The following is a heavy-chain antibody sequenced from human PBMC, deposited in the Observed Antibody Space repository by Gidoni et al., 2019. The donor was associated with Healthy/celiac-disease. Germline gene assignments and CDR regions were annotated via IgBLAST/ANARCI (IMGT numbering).Heavy chain of an antibody. D-gene: IGHD3-22*01. CDR1: GVTFSSYA. Sequence: EVQLLESGGGLVQPGGSLRLSCAASGVTFSSYAMRWVRQAPGKVLEWVSAISGSGGSTYYADSVKGRFTISRDNSKNTLYLQMNSLRAEDTAVYYCAKGYYYDSSGYSRYPSSPYDAFDIWGQGTMVTVSS. V-gene: IGHV3-23*01. CDR3: AKGYYYDSSGYSRYPSSPYDAFDI. J-gene: IGHJ3*02. CDR2: ISGSGGST.